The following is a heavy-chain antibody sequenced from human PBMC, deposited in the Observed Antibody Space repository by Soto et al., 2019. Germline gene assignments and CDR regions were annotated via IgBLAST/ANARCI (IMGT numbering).Heavy chain of an antibody. Sequence: QVQLQESGPGLVKPSETLSLTCSVSDGSVNTGNYYWSWIRQPPGKGLEWIGHIYYIGTTNYNPSLTSRGTISVDTSKNQYSLKVTSVTAADTAVYFCAREEKQLSRYGGDFDYWGQGILVTVSS. CDR3: AREEKQLSRYGGDFDY. CDR1: DGSVNTGNYY. J-gene: IGHJ4*02. D-gene: IGHD3-16*01. CDR2: IYYIGTT. V-gene: IGHV4-61*01.